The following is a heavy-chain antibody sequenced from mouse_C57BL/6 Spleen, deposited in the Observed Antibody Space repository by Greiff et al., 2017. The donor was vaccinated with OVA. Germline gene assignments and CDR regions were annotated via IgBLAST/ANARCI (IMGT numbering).Heavy chain of an antibody. V-gene: IGHV5-6*01. D-gene: IGHD4-1*01. Sequence: EVHLVESGGDLVKPGGSLKLSCAASGFTFSSYGMSWVRQTPDKRLEWVATISSGGSYPYYPDSVKGRFTISRDNAKNTLYLQMSSLKSEDTAMYYCARHGTGFDYWGQGTTLTVSS. CDR2: ISSGGSYP. CDR3: ARHGTGFDY. CDR1: GFTFSSYG. J-gene: IGHJ2*01.